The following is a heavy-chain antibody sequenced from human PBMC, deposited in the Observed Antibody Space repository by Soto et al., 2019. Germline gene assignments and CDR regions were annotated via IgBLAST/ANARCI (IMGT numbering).Heavy chain of an antibody. D-gene: IGHD1-26*01. V-gene: IGHV3-30*18. CDR1: GFTFSSYG. CDR3: AKGRYSGSYYYYYGMDV. Sequence: GGSLRLSCAASGFTFSSYGMHWVRQAPGKGLEWVAVISYDGSNKYYADSVKGRFTISRDNSKNTLYLQMNSLRTEDTAVYYCAKGRYSGSYYYYYGMDVWGQGTTVTVSS. CDR2: ISYDGSNK. J-gene: IGHJ6*02.